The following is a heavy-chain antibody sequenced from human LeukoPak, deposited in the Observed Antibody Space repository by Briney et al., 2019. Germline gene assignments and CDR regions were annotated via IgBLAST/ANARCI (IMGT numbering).Heavy chain of an antibody. V-gene: IGHV3-7*01. CDR3: ARALRISRACLDY. Sequence: GGSLRLSCAASGFTFSSYWMSWVRQAPGKGLEWVANIKQDGSEKYYVDSVKGRFTISRDNAKNSLYLQMNSLRAEDTAVYYCARALRISRACLDYWGQGTLVTVSS. J-gene: IGHJ4*02. D-gene: IGHD2-2*01. CDR1: GFTFSSYW. CDR2: IKQDGSEK.